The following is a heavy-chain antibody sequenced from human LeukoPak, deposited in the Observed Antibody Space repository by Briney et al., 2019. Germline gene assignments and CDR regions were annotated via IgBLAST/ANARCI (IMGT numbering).Heavy chain of an antibody. Sequence: SVKVSCKASGGTFSSYAISWVRQAPGQGLEWMGGIIPIFGTANYAQKFQGRVTITTDESTSTAYMELNSLRSEDTAVYYCAAGYDRKTDDYWGQGTLITVSS. CDR1: GGTFSSYA. CDR3: AAGYDRKTDDY. V-gene: IGHV1-69*05. CDR2: IIPIFGTA. D-gene: IGHD3-22*01. J-gene: IGHJ4*02.